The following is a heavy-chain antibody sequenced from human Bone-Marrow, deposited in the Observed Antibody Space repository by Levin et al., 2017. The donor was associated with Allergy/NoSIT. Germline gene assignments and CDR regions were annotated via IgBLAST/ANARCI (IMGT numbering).Heavy chain of an antibody. CDR2: IIPLLGTP. Sequence: SVKVSCKASGGTFSSSPLSWVRQSPGRGLEWMGGIIPLLGTPTFPQKFQDRLTITADKSATTAYMELSSLTSADTAVYYCVKELGGPFDSWGQGTLVTVSS. CDR1: GGTFSSSP. J-gene: IGHJ4*02. D-gene: IGHD2-15*01. CDR3: VKELGGPFDS. V-gene: IGHV1-69*06.